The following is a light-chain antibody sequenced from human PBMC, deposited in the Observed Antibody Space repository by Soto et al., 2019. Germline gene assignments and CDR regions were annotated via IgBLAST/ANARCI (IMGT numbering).Light chain of an antibody. CDR1: SYNIGAGSD. Sequence: QSMLTQPPSVSRSPGQGVTISCTGNSYNIGAGSDVHWYQQLPGTAPKLLIFAHNSRPSVVPHRFSGSTSGTSASLAITGLQADDEADYYCQSYDTSLSGPLFGGGTKVTVL. CDR2: AHN. CDR3: QSYDTSLSGPL. J-gene: IGLJ2*01. V-gene: IGLV1-40*01.